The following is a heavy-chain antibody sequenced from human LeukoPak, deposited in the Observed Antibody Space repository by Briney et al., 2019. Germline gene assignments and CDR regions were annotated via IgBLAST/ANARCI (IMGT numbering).Heavy chain of an antibody. CDR3: AKDVWVGQYNDY. Sequence: GASVKVSCKASGYTFTGYYMHWVRQAPGQGLEWMGWINPNSGGTNYAQKFQGRVTMTRGTSISTAYMELSRLRSDDTAVYYCAKDVWVGQYNDYWGQGTLVTVSS. CDR1: GYTFTGYY. J-gene: IGHJ4*02. V-gene: IGHV1-2*02. CDR2: INPNSGGT. D-gene: IGHD3-10*01.